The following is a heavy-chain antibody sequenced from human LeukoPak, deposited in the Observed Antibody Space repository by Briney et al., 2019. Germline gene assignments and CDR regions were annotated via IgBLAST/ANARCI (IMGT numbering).Heavy chain of an antibody. CDR3: ARSLRITIFGSGPEAGPDAFDI. CDR2: IKQDGSEK. CDR1: GFTFSSYG. J-gene: IGHJ3*02. D-gene: IGHD3-3*01. V-gene: IGHV3-7*01. Sequence: QSGGSLRLSCAASGFTFSSYGMHWVRQAPGKGLEWVANIKQDGSEKYYVDSVKGRFTISRDNAKNSLYLQMNSLRAEDTAVYYCARSLRITIFGSGPEAGPDAFDIWGQGTMVTVSS.